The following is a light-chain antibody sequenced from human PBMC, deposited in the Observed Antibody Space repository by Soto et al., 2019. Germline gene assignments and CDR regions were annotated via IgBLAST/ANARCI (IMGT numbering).Light chain of an antibody. V-gene: IGLV2-14*01. J-gene: IGLJ1*01. CDR1: GSDIGAYNY. Sequence: QSVLTQPASVSGSPGQSITISCTGSGSDIGAYNYVSWYQQHPGKAPKLLIHGVTRRPSGVSSRFSASKSAYTASLTISGLQADDEPNYYCRSFNTSYFYVFGPGTKVTVL. CDR3: RSFNTSYFYV. CDR2: GVT.